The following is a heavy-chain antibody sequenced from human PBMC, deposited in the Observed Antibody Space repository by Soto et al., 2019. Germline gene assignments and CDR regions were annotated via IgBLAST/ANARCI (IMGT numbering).Heavy chain of an antibody. Sequence: GGSLRLSCAASGFTFSSYGMHWVRQAPGKGLEWVAVISYDGSNKYYADSVKGRFTISRDNSKNTLYLQMNSLRAEDTAVYYCAKDLEVAVAGPWGDYWGQGTLVTVSS. CDR3: AKDLEVAVAGPWGDY. CDR1: GFTFSSYG. CDR2: ISYDGSNK. J-gene: IGHJ4*02. D-gene: IGHD6-19*01. V-gene: IGHV3-30*18.